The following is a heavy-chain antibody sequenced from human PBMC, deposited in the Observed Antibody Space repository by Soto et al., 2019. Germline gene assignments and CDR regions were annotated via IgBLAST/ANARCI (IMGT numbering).Heavy chain of an antibody. Sequence: SETLSLTCTVSGGSISSYYWSWIRQPPGEGLEWIGFISYSGTTSYSPSHKSRVAISLDTSKNQFSLSLSSVTAADTAVYYCARGRGYSYGLDPWGQGTLVTVSS. CDR2: ISYSGTT. CDR1: GGSISSYY. V-gene: IGHV4-30-4*01. CDR3: ARGRGYSYGLDP. D-gene: IGHD5-18*01. J-gene: IGHJ5*02.